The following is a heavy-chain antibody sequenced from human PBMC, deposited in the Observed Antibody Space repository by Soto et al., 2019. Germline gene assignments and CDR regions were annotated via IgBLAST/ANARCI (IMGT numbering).Heavy chain of an antibody. CDR2: IYYSGST. CDR1: GGSISSSGHY. J-gene: IGHJ3*02. D-gene: IGHD4-17*01. V-gene: IGHV4-39*01. CDR3: ARTNFSGGRLRWWDPFDI. Sequence: QLQLQESGPGLVKPSETLSLTCTVSGGSISSSGHYWGWIRQPPGKGLEWIGSIYYSGSTYYNPSLKSRVTMSVGTSENQFSLKMSSVTAADTAVYYCARTNFSGGRLRWWDPFDIWGQGTMVTVSS.